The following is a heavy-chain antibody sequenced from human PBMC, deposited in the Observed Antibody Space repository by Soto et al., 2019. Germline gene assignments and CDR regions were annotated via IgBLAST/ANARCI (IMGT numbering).Heavy chain of an antibody. CDR1: GGSISSSGYY. V-gene: IGHV4-39*07. CDR2: INHSGST. D-gene: IGHD2-2*01. Sequence: SETLSLTCTVSGGSISSSGYYWSWIRQPPGKGLEWIGEINHSGSTNYNPSLKSRVTISVDTSKNQFSLKLSSVTAADTAVYYCARGGRCSSTSCYRYYYYGMDVWGQGTTVTVSS. CDR3: ARGGRCSSTSCYRYYYYGMDV. J-gene: IGHJ6*02.